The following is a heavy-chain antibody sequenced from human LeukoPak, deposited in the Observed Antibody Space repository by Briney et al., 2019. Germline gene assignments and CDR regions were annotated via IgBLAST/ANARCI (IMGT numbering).Heavy chain of an antibody. CDR3: ARALGYYGSGSHMGSYFDY. Sequence: PGGSLRLSCAASGFTFSGFRMHWVRQVPGKGLVWVSRINSDGSSTTYADSVKGRFTISRNNAKNTLYLQMNSLRAEDTAVYYCARALGYYGSGSHMGSYFDYWGQGTLVTVSS. CDR2: INSDGSST. CDR1: GFTFSGFR. J-gene: IGHJ4*02. D-gene: IGHD3-10*01. V-gene: IGHV3-74*01.